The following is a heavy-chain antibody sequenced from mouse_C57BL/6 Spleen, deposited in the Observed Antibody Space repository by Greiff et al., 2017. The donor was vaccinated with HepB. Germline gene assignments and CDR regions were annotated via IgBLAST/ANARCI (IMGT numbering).Heavy chain of an antibody. Sequence: ESGPGLVKPSQSLSLTCSVTGYSITSGYYWNWIRQFPGNKLEWMGYISYDGSNNYNPSLKNRISITRDTSKNQFFLKLNSVTTEDTATYYCARGLPKWYFDVWGTGTTVTVSS. CDR1: GYSITSGYY. CDR2: ISYDGSN. J-gene: IGHJ1*03. CDR3: ARGLPKWYFDV. V-gene: IGHV3-6*01.